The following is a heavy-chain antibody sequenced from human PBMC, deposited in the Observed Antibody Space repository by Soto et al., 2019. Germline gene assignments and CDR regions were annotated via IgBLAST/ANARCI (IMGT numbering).Heavy chain of an antibody. CDR2: MNPNSGNT. CDR3: ARGSVVVVPAAILNWFDP. Sequence: ASVKVSCKASGYTFTSYDINWVRQATGQGLEWMGWMNPNSGNTGYAQKFQGRVTMTRNTSISTAYMELSSLRSEDTAVYYCARGSVVVVPAAILNWFDPWGQGTLVTVSS. V-gene: IGHV1-8*01. D-gene: IGHD2-2*01. J-gene: IGHJ5*02. CDR1: GYTFTSYD.